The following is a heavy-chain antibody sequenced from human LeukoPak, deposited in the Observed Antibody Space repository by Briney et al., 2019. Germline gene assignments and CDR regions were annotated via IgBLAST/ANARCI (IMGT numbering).Heavy chain of an antibody. CDR1: GFTFSSYS. D-gene: IGHD3-3*01. CDR3: ARGYFAVGAFDI. CDR2: ISSSSSYR. J-gene: IGHJ3*02. Sequence: GGSLRLSCAASGFTFSSYSMNWVRQAPGKGLEWVSSISSSSSYRYYADSVKGRFTISRDNSKNTLYLQLNSLRAEDTAVYYCARGYFAVGAFDIWGQGTMVTVSS. V-gene: IGHV3-21*01.